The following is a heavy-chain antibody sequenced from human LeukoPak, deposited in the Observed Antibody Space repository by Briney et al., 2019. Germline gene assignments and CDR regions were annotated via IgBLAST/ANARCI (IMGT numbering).Heavy chain of an antibody. V-gene: IGHV3-21*01. J-gene: IGHJ4*02. CDR1: GFTFSSYS. CDR3: ARPGIAAADTFDY. D-gene: IGHD6-13*01. CDR2: ISSSSSYI. Sequence: GGSLRLSCAASGFTFSSYSMNWVRQAPGKGLEWVSSISSSSSYIYYADSVKGRFTISRDNAKNSLYLQMNSLRAEDTAVYYCARPGIAAADTFDYWGQGTLVTVSS.